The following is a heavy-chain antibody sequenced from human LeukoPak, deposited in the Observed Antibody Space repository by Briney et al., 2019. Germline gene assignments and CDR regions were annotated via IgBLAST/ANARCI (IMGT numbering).Heavy chain of an antibody. CDR2: VWHDGSNR. V-gene: IGHV3-33*01. Sequence: GGSLRLSCTAPGFTFSSYAIHWIRQAPGKGLEWVALVWHDGSNRYYADSVKGRFTISRENSKNTVYLQMNSLRAEDTAVYYCARGLFGSGSCPDYWGQGTLVTVSS. D-gene: IGHD3-10*01. CDR1: GFTFSSYA. CDR3: ARGLFGSGSCPDY. J-gene: IGHJ4*02.